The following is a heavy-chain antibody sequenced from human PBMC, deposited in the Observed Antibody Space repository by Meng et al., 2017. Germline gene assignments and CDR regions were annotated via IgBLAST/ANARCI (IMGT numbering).Heavy chain of an antibody. V-gene: IGHV3-11*01. Sequence: GRSLRPSCAASGLTFSDYYMSWIRQAPGKVLEWVSYISSSGSTIYYADSVKGRFTISRNNAKNSLYLQMNSMRAEDTAVYYCARGVLRYFDWFPTAGYWGQGTLVTVSS. J-gene: IGHJ4*02. CDR1: GLTFSDYY. CDR3: ARGVLRYFDWFPTAGY. CDR2: ISSSGSTI. D-gene: IGHD3-9*01.